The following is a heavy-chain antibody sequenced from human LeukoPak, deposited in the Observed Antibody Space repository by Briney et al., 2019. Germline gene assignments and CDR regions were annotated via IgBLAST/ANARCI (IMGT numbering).Heavy chain of an antibody. D-gene: IGHD3-3*01. CDR3: ARGGYDFWSGSKNWFDP. J-gene: IGHJ5*02. V-gene: IGHV4-59*01. CDR2: IYYSGST. Sequence: KTSETLSLTCTVSGGSISSYYWSWIRQPPGKGLEWIGYIYYSGSTNYNPSLKSRVTISVDTSKNQFSLKLSSVTAADTAVYYCARGGYDFWSGSKNWFDPWGQGTLVTVSS. CDR1: GGSISSYY.